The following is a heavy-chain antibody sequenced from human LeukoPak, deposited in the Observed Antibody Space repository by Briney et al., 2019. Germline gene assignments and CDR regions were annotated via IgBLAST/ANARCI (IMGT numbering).Heavy chain of an antibody. CDR3: ARDESNYYGAGMDVFDV. Sequence: GGSLRLSCAASGFTFSGYAMSWVRQAPGKGLEWFSAISGGGGTTYYAASVTGRFTIPRDNAKNSLHLQMNSLRAEDTAVYYCARDESNYYGAGMDVFDVWGQGTMVTVSS. J-gene: IGHJ3*01. CDR1: GFTFSGYA. CDR2: ISGGGGTT. V-gene: IGHV3-23*01. D-gene: IGHD3-10*01.